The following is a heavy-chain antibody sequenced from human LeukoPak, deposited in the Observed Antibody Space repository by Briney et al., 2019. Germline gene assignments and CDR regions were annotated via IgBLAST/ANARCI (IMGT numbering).Heavy chain of an antibody. CDR3: AREMSVALYYFDY. Sequence: PGGSLRLSCAASGFTFSSYSMNWVRQAPGKGLEWVSYISSSSSTIYYADSVKGRFTISRDNAKNSLYLQMNSLRAEDTAVYYCAREMSVALYYFDYWGQGTLVTVSS. CDR1: GFTFSSYS. J-gene: IGHJ4*02. CDR2: ISSSSSTI. V-gene: IGHV3-48*01. D-gene: IGHD2-15*01.